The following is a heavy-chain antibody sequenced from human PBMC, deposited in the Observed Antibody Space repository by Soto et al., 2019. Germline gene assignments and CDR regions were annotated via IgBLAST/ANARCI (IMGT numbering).Heavy chain of an antibody. CDR1: GFSLSGYG. CDR2: IWYHGTTK. V-gene: IGHV3-33*01. CDR3: ARDVDRTSHLNWFDP. Sequence: PVGSLRLSCEVSGFSLSGYGMHWVRQAPGKGLEWVAVIWYHGTTKNYADSVKGRFTISRDTSKNTVYLQMDSLKVEDTAVYYCARDVDRTSHLNWFDPWGQGVMVNVSS. D-gene: IGHD5-12*01. J-gene: IGHJ5*02.